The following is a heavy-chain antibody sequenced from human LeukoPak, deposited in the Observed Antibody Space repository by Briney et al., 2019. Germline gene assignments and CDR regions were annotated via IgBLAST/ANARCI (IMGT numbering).Heavy chain of an antibody. J-gene: IGHJ6*03. D-gene: IGHD3-3*01. Sequence: SVKVSCKASGGTFSSYAISWVRQAPGQGLEWMGGIIPIFGTVNYAQKFQGRVTITADKSTSTAYMELSSLRSEDTAVYFCARRYYDFWSGYHVYMDVWGKGTTVTVSS. CDR2: IIPIFGTV. V-gene: IGHV1-69*06. CDR1: GGTFSSYA. CDR3: ARRYYDFWSGYHVYMDV.